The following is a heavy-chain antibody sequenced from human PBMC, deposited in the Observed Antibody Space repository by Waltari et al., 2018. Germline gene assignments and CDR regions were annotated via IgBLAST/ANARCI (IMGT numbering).Heavy chain of an antibody. Sequence: QVQLVQSGAEVKKPGSSVKVSCKASGGTFSSYAISWVRQAPGQGLEWMGRIIPIFGTANYAQKCQGRVTITADKSTITAYMELSSLRSEDTAVYYCARGGNYGDSSTGWFDPWGQGTLVTVSS. CDR2: IIPIFGTA. CDR3: ARGGNYGDSSTGWFDP. D-gene: IGHD4-17*01. V-gene: IGHV1-69*08. J-gene: IGHJ5*02. CDR1: GGTFSSYA.